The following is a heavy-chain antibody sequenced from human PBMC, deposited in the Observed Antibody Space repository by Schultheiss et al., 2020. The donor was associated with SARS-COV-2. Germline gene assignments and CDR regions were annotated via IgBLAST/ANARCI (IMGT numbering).Heavy chain of an antibody. CDR1: GGSISSSSYY. CDR3: ARGPRLPYPAYCSGGSCYSAKDDYGDYVFDY. J-gene: IGHJ4*02. CDR2: IYYSGST. Sequence: SETLSLTCTVSGGSISSSSYYWGWIRQPPGKGLEWIGSIYYSGSTYYNPSLKSRVTISVDTSKNQFSLKLSSVTAADTAVYYCARGPRLPYPAYCSGGSCYSAKDDYGDYVFDYWGQGTLVTVSS. V-gene: IGHV4-39*01. D-gene: IGHD2-15*01.